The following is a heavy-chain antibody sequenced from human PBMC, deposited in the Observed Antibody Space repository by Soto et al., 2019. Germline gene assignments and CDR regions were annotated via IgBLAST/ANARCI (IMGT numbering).Heavy chain of an antibody. J-gene: IGHJ6*02. D-gene: IGHD2-2*01. V-gene: IGHV1-69*13. CDR2: IIPIFGTA. Sequence: SVKVSCKASGGTFSSYAISWVRQAPGEGLEWMGGIIPIFGTANYAQKFQGRVTITADESTSTAYMELSSLRSEDTAVYYCARARCSSTSCYSFGYYGMDVWGQGTTVTVSS. CDR3: ARARCSSTSCYSFGYYGMDV. CDR1: GGTFSSYA.